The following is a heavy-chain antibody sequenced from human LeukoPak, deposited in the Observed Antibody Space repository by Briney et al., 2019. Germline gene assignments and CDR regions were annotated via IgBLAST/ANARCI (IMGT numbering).Heavy chain of an antibody. V-gene: IGHV3-53*01. CDR2: IYSGGST. CDR1: GFTVSSNY. Sequence: GGSLRLSCAASGFTVSSNYMSWVRQAPGKGLEGVSVIYSGGSTYYADSVKGRFTISRDNSKNTLYLQMNSLRAEDTAVYYCAKRGVTRTYYFDWWGQGTLVTVSS. CDR3: AKRGVTRTYYFDW. D-gene: IGHD1-1*01. J-gene: IGHJ4*02.